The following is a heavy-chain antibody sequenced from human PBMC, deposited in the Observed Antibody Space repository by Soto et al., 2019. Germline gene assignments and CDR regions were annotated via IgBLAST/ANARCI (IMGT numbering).Heavy chain of an antibody. CDR3: ARYLRDSRTGGDAFHV. J-gene: IGHJ3*01. Sequence: QLQLHESGPGLVKPSETLSLTCTVFGGSITIDHYYWAWIRQPPGKGLEWIATIYHGGSTFYNPSLQRRVTISMDKSANQCSLKLNSVTAADTAVYFCARYLRDSRTGGDAFHVWGQGTMATVSS. CDR2: IYHGGST. V-gene: IGHV4-39*01. D-gene: IGHD6-13*01. CDR1: GGSITIDHYY.